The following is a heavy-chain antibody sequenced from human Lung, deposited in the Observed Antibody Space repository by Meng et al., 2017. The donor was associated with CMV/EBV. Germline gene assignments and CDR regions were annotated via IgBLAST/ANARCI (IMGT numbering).Heavy chain of an antibody. CDR3: ARTDLKELGRRSGWFPDYYYHGMDV. V-gene: IGHV4-59*11. D-gene: IGHD6-19*01. CDR1: GASISNQY. Sequence: SXTXSLXXSVSGASISNQYWSWIRQPPGKGLEWIGIIYYTGDTNYSPSLKSRVTMSVDTSRNQFSLSLRSVTPADTAVYYCARTDLKELGRRSGWFPDYYYHGMDVWXQGTXVTVAS. J-gene: IGHJ6*01. CDR2: IYYTGDT.